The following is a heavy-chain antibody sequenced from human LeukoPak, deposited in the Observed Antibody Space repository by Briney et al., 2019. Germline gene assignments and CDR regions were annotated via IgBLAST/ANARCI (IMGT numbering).Heavy chain of an antibody. CDR3: AKAMESSGSYYACFDS. CDR2: ISGSGGST. D-gene: IGHD1-26*01. J-gene: IGHJ4*02. V-gene: IGHV3-23*01. CDR1: GITFSSYA. Sequence: PGGSLRLSCAASGITFSSYAMSWVRQAPGKGLERVSVISGSGGSTYYADSVEGRFTISRDNSKNTLYLQMNSLRAEDTAVYYCAKAMESSGSYYACFDSWGQGTLVTVSS.